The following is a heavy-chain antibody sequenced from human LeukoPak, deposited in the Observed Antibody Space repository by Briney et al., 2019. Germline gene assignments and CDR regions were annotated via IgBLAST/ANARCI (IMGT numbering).Heavy chain of an antibody. Sequence: PSETLSLTCAVSGGSVSSNTYSWHWIRQPPGRGLVWIGYIYHTGNTYYNPSLQSRVTITLDRSRNQFSLELRSVTAADTAVYSCARADYGDYPFDNWGQGTLVTVSS. J-gene: IGHJ4*02. CDR2: IYHTGNT. CDR1: GGSVSSNTYS. CDR3: ARADYGDYPFDN. V-gene: IGHV4-30-2*01. D-gene: IGHD4-17*01.